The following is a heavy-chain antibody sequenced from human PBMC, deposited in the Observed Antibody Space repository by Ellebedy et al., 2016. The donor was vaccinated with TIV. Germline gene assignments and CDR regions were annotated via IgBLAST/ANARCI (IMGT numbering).Heavy chain of an antibody. CDR3: ARATPLVRGATFDF. D-gene: IGHD3-10*01. J-gene: IGHJ4*02. V-gene: IGHV1-2*02. CDR1: GYSFTDRY. Sequence: ASVKVSCKASGYSFTDRYIHWVRQAPGQGLEWMGWINPNSGGPNFAQKFRGRVALTRYTSISTAYLELNRLRSDDTAVYSCARATPLVRGATFDFWGQGTLVTVSS. CDR2: INPNSGGP.